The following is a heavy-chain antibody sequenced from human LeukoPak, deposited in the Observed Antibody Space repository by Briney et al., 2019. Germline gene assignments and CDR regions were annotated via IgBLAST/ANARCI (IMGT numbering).Heavy chain of an antibody. Sequence: KPSETLSLTCTVSGGSISSGGYYWSWIRQHPGKGLEWIGYIYYSGSTYYNPSLKSRVTISVDTSKNQFSLKLSSVTAADTAVYYCAGDPRRGSYEVDYWGQGTLVTVSS. V-gene: IGHV4-31*03. CDR2: IYYSGST. J-gene: IGHJ4*02. CDR1: GGSISSGGYY. CDR3: AGDPRRGSYEVDY. D-gene: IGHD5-18*01.